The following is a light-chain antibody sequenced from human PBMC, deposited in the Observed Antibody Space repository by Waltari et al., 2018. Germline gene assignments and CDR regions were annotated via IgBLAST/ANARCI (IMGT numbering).Light chain of an antibody. Sequence: QSALTQPPSASGSPGQSVTISCTGSSSDVGGYNYVSWYQQYPGKAPKLVIYDVNKRPSGFPDRFSGSKSGNTASRTVSGLQTDDEADYYCSSYGGSDNLVFGGGTKLTVL. J-gene: IGLJ2*01. V-gene: IGLV2-8*01. CDR1: SSDVGGYNY. CDR2: DVN. CDR3: SSYGGSDNLV.